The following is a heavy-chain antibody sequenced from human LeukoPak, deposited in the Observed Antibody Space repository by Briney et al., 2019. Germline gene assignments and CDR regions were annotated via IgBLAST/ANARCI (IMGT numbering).Heavy chain of an antibody. D-gene: IGHD3-22*01. V-gene: IGHV4-34*09. CDR3: ARGSDYDSSGYYGVFY. CDR1: GGSFSGYY. Sequence: SETLSLTCAVYGGSFSGYYWSWIRQPPGKGLEWIGYIYYSGSTYYNPSLKSRVTISVDTSKNQFSLKLSSVTAADTAVYYCARGSDYDSSGYYGVFYWGQGTLVTVSS. CDR2: IYYSGST. J-gene: IGHJ4*02.